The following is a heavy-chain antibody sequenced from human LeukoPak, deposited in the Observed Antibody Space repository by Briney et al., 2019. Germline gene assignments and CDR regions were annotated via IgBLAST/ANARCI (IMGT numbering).Heavy chain of an antibody. CDR2: IYPSGST. Sequence: SETLSLTCTVSGGSISSGSYYWSWIRQPAGKGLEWIGRIYPSGSTNYNPSLKSRVTMSVDTSNNQFSLKLSSVTAADTAVYYCARDRLVVVRGFDYWGQGTLVTVSS. CDR1: GGSISSGSYY. J-gene: IGHJ4*02. V-gene: IGHV4-61*02. D-gene: IGHD3-22*01. CDR3: ARDRLVVVRGFDY.